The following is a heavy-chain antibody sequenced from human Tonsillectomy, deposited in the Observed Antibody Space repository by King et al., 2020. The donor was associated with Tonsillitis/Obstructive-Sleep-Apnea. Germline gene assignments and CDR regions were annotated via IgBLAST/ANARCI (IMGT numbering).Heavy chain of an antibody. CDR1: GESFSGYY. V-gene: IGHV4-34*01. Sequence: VQLQQWGAELLKPSETLSLTCAVYGESFSGYYWSWIRQPPGKGLEWIGEINHSGSTNYNPSLKSRVTISVDTSKNQFSLKLSSVTTADTAVSYCGRGGYAWRPSGGMDVWGQGTTVTVSS. J-gene: IGHJ6*02. CDR2: INHSGST. CDR3: GRGGYAWRPSGGMDV. D-gene: IGHD1-1*01.